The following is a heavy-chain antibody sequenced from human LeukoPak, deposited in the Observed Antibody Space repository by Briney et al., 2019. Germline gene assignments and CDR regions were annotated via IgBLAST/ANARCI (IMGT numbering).Heavy chain of an antibody. V-gene: IGHV3-20*04. CDR2: INWNGGST. CDR3: ASWYRLLRYFDR. CDR1: GFTFDDYG. D-gene: IGHD3-9*01. Sequence: PGGSLRLSCAASGFTFDDYGMSWVRQAPGKGLEWVSGINWNGGSTGYADSVKGRFTISRDNAKNSLYLQMNSLRAEDTALYYCASWYRLLRYFDRRGQGTLVTVSS. J-gene: IGHJ4*02.